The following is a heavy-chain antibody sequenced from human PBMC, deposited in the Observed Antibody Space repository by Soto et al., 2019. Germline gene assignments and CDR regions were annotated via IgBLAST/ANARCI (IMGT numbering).Heavy chain of an antibody. CDR2: ISSSGSAT. CDR3: AIVMILRFSEWSTLDDS. CDR1: GFTFSSYA. Sequence: GGSLRLSCAASGFTFSSYAVSWVRQAPGKGLEWVSTISSSGSATYYADSVKGRFTISRDNSKNTLYLQMNSLRAEDTAVYYCAIVMILRFSEWSTLDDSWGQGTLVTVSS. J-gene: IGHJ4*02. V-gene: IGHV3-23*01. D-gene: IGHD3-3*01.